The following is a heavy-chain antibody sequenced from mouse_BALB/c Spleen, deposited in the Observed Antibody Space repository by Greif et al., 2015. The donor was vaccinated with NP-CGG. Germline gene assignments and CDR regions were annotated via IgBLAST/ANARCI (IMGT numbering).Heavy chain of an antibody. J-gene: IGHJ1*01. CDR2: IYPGSGST. V-gene: IGHV1S22*01. CDR3: TREGYGNSRYFDV. Sequence: LKESGSELVRPGASVKLSCKASGYTFTSYWMHWVKQRHGQGLEWIGNIYPGSGSTNYDEKFKSKGTLTVDTSSSTAYMHLSSLTSEDSAVYYCTREGYGNSRYFDVWGAGTTVTVSS. D-gene: IGHD2-1*01. CDR1: GYTFTSYW.